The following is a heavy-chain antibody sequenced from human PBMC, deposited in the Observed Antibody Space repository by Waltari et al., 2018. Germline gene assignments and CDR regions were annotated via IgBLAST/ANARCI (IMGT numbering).Heavy chain of an antibody. D-gene: IGHD6-13*01. J-gene: IGHJ5*02. CDR1: GFTFSSYA. CDR2: ISGSGGST. Sequence: EVQLLESGGGLVQPGGSLRLSCAASGFTFSSYAMSWVRQAPGKGREWVSAISGSGGSTYYADSVKGRFTISRDNSKNTLYLQMNSLRAEDTAVYYCAKGGIGVFTQQLAVNWFDPWGQGTLVTVSS. V-gene: IGHV3-23*01. CDR3: AKGGIGVFTQQLAVNWFDP.